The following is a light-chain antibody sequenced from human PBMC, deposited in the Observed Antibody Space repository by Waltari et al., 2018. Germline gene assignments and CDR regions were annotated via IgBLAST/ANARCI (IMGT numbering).Light chain of an antibody. CDR2: EVS. Sequence: QSALTQPASVSGSPGQSITISCTGTRSDVGSYNLVSWYQQNPGKAPKLMISEVSKRPSGVSNRFSASKSGNTASLTISGLQAEDEADYYCCSYAGSSTYVVFCGGTKLTVL. CDR3: CSYAGSSTYVV. CDR1: RSDVGSYNL. J-gene: IGLJ2*01. V-gene: IGLV2-23*02.